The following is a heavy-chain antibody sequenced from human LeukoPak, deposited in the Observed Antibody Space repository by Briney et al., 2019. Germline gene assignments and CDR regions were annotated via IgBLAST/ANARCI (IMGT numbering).Heavy chain of an antibody. J-gene: IGHJ4*02. CDR2: ISYDGSNK. Sequence: GGSLRLSCAASGFTFSSYAMHWVRQAPGKGLEWVAVISYDGSNKYYVDSVKGRFTISRDNSKNTLYLQMNSLRAGDTAVYYCARGTFGGVIVTGPGDYWGQGTLVTVSS. D-gene: IGHD3-16*02. CDR3: ARGTFGGVIVTGPGDY. V-gene: IGHV3-30-3*01. CDR1: GFTFSSYA.